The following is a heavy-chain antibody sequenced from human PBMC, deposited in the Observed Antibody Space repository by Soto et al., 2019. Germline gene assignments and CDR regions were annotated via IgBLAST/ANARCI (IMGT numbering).Heavy chain of an antibody. D-gene: IGHD6-19*01. CDR1: GGSISSSSYY. CDR3: ARLPGVAGHYCYYGMDV. CDR2: IYYSGST. J-gene: IGHJ6*02. V-gene: IGHV4-39*01. Sequence: SETLSLTCTVSGGSISSSSYYWGWIRQPPGKGLEWIGSIYYSGSTYYNPSLKSRVTISVDTSKNQFSLKLSSVAAADTAVYYCARLPGVAGHYCYYGMDVWGQGTTVTVSS.